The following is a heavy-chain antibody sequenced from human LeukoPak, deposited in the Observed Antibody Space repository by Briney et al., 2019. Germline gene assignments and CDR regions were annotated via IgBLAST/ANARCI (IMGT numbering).Heavy chain of an antibody. CDR1: GGSISSGGYY. J-gene: IGHJ4*02. Sequence: SETLSLTCTVSGGSISSGGYYWSWIRQPPGKGLEWIGEINHSGSTNYNPSPKSRVTISVDTSKNQFSLKLSSVTAADTAVYYCARGLRRAAAKYYFDYWGQGTLVTVSS. V-gene: IGHV4-39*07. CDR2: INHSGST. D-gene: IGHD6-13*01. CDR3: ARGLRRAAAKYYFDY.